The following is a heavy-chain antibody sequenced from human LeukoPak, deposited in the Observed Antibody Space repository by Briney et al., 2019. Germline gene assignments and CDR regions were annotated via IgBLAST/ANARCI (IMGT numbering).Heavy chain of an antibody. D-gene: IGHD1-7*01. Sequence: PLETLSLTCTVSGGSISGYYWSWIRQPAGKALEWIGRIYTSGSTHYNPSIKSRVTMSVDTSKNQFSLKLSSVTAADTAVYYCARIITGTTTAFDIWGQGTMVTVSS. CDR3: ARIITGTTTAFDI. CDR2: IYTSGST. J-gene: IGHJ3*02. V-gene: IGHV4-4*07. CDR1: GGSISGYY.